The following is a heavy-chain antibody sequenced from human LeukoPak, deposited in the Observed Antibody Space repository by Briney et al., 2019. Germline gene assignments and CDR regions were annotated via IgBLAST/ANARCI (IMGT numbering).Heavy chain of an antibody. V-gene: IGHV3-9*01. CDR2: IGWNSGSI. CDR1: GFTFHDTA. CDR3: ASRYGSGSYYPFDY. J-gene: IGHJ4*02. D-gene: IGHD3-10*01. Sequence: PGRSLRLSCTASGFTFHDTAMHWVRQRPGQGLEWVSGIGWNSGSIGYADSVKGRFTISRDNAKNSLYLQMNSLRAEDTAVYYCASRYGSGSYYPFDYWGQGTLVTVSS.